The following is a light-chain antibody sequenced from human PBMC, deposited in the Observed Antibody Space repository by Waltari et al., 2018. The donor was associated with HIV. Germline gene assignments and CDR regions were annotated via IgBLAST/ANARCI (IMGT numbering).Light chain of an antibody. J-gene: IGKJ1*01. Sequence: DIVLTQYPGPLSLSLGERATLSCSASQSVSSNYSAWYQQKPGQAPRLLIYGASSWATGVPDRFSGSGSGTDFTLTISRLEPEDFAVYYCQQYGSSPRTFGQGTKVEIK. CDR1: QSVSSNY. CDR3: QQYGSSPRT. V-gene: IGKV3-20*01. CDR2: GAS.